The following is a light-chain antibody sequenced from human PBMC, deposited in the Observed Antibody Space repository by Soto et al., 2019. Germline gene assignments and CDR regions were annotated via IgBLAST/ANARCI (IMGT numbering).Light chain of an antibody. J-gene: IGLJ1*01. Sequence: QSVLTQPPSASRTPGQAVTISCTGTSSDVGAYNYVSWYQQHPGKAPKLMIYEVSKRPSGVPDRFSGSKSGNTASLTVSGLQAEDEADYYCSSYAGGNHYVFVNGSKETV. CDR3: SSYAGGNHYV. CDR2: EVS. V-gene: IGLV2-8*01. CDR1: SSDVGAYNY.